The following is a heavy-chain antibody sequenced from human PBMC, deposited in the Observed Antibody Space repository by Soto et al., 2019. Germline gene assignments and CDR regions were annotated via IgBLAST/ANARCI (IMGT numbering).Heavy chain of an antibody. Sequence: LSRACTVSGGSVSTGSYDWSWIRQPPGKGLEWIGKIFFTGSAHYNPSLRNRVTMSVDTSKDQFSLTLTSVTAADTAVYYCARDGHGMDVWGQGTTVTVSS. CDR2: IFFTGSA. CDR3: ARDGHGMDV. J-gene: IGHJ6*02. V-gene: IGHV4-61*01. CDR1: GGSVSTGSYD.